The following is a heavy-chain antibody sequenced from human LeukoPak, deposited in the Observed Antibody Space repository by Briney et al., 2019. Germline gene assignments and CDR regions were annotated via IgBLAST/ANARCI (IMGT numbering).Heavy chain of an antibody. CDR2: ISYDGSNK. CDR3: ARSSSWRLTSIAEYFQH. J-gene: IGHJ1*01. V-gene: IGHV3-30*03. D-gene: IGHD6-13*01. Sequence: PGGSLRLSCAASGFTFSSYGMHWVRQAPGKGLEWVAVISYDGSNKYYADSVKGRFTISRDNSKNTLYLQMNSLRAEDTAVYYCARSSSWRLTSIAEYFQHWGQGTLVTVSS. CDR1: GFTFSSYG.